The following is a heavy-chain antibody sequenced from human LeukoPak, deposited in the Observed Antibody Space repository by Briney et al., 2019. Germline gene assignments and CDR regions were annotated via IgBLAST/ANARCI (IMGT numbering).Heavy chain of an antibody. V-gene: IGHV3-7*01. Sequence: GGSLRLSCAASGFTFSNYWLSWVRQAPGKGLEWVANIKQDGSEKYYVDSVKGRFTISRDNTKNSLYLQMSSLRAEDTAVYYCTTEARANLGYCSGGSCQFDYWGQGTLVTVSS. CDR3: TTEARANLGYCSGGSCQFDY. J-gene: IGHJ4*02. CDR2: IKQDGSEK. D-gene: IGHD2-15*01. CDR1: GFTFSNYW.